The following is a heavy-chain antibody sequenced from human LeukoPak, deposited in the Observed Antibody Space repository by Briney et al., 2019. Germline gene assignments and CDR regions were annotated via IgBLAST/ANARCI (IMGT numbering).Heavy chain of an antibody. J-gene: IGHJ4*02. Sequence: KPSETLSLTCTVSGGSISRYYWCWIRQPPGKGLQWIGYIYYSGSTNYNPSLKSRVTISVDTSKNQFSLKLNSVTAADTAVYYCARSATYDFWSGYYTHYFDYWGQGTLVTVSS. D-gene: IGHD3-3*01. CDR2: IYYSGST. CDR1: GGSISRYY. V-gene: IGHV4-59*01. CDR3: ARSATYDFWSGYYTHYFDY.